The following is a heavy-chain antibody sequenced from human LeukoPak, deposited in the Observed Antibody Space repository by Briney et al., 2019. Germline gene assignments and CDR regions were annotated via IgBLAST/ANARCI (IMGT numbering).Heavy chain of an antibody. CDR1: GPTFRSYW. CDR3: SIGYYESSDSNRSNWFDP. Sequence: GGSLRLSCAASGPTFRSYWMHWVRQAPGKGLVWVSRINTDDSSTLYADSVKGRFTISRDNARHTLYLQMNCLNGAYSDVYYGSIGYYESSDSNRSNWFDPWGQGTLVTVSS. J-gene: IGHJ5*02. D-gene: IGHD3-22*01. CDR2: INTDDSST. V-gene: IGHV3-74*01.